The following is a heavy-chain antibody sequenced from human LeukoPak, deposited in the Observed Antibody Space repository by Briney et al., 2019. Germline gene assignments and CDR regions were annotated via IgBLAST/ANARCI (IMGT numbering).Heavy chain of an antibody. CDR2: INPNSGGT. V-gene: IGHV1-2*02. CDR1: GYTFTGYY. J-gene: IGHJ4*02. D-gene: IGHD6-19*01. Sequence: ASVKVSCKXSGYTFTGYYMHWVRQAPGQGLEWMGWINPNSGGTNYSQKFQGRVTMTRDTSISTAYMELSRLRSDDTAVYYCARAEFSVAGDLVDYWGQGTLVTVSS. CDR3: ARAEFSVAGDLVDY.